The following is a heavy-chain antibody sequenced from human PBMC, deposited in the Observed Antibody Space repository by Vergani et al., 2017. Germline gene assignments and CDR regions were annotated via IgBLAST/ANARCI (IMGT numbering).Heavy chain of an antibody. CDR1: GGTFSSYA. CDR2: IIPIFGTA. Sequence: QVQLVQSGAEVKKPGSSVKVSCKASGGTFSSYAISWVRQAPGQGLEWMGGIIPIFGTAKYAQKFQGRVTITADESTSTAYMELSSLRSEATAVYYCAGMGPQTYYYDSSGFDYWGQGTLVTVSS. J-gene: IGHJ4*02. CDR3: AGMGPQTYYYDSSGFDY. D-gene: IGHD3-22*01. V-gene: IGHV1-69*01.